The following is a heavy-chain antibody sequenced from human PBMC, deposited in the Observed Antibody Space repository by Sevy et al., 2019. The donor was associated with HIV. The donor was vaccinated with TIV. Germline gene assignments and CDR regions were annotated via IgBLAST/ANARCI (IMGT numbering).Heavy chain of an antibody. CDR3: ARGHYYDSSGYQTNAFDI. J-gene: IGHJ3*02. CDR2: IYSGGST. V-gene: IGHV3-53*01. CDR1: GFTVSSNY. D-gene: IGHD3-22*01. Sequence: GGSLRLSCAASGFTVSSNYMSWVRQAPGKGLEWVSVIYSGGSTYYADSVKGRFTISRDNSKNTLYLHMNSLRAEDTAVYYCARGHYYDSSGYQTNAFDIWGQGTMVTVSS.